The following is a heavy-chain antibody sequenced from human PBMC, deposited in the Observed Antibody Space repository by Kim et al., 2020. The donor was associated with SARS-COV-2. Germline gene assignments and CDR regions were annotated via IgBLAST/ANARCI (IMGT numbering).Heavy chain of an antibody. CDR3: ARLAVRANSSGWYGYYYGMDV. D-gene: IGHD6-19*01. CDR1: GGSISSYY. V-gene: IGHV4-59*08. J-gene: IGHJ6*02. CDR2: IYYSGST. Sequence: SETLSLTCTVSGGSISSYYWSWIRQPPGKGLEWIGYIYYSGSTNYNPSLKSRVTISVDTSKNQFSLKLSSVTAADTAVYYCARLAVRANSSGWYGYYYGMDVWGQGTTVTVSS.